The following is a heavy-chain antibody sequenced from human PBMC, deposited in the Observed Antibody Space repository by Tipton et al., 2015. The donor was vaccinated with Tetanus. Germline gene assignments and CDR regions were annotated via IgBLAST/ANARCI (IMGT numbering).Heavy chain of an antibody. CDR3: ASGSALDY. Sequence: SLRLSCEVSGFIFSSYTMNWVRQAPGKGLEWVSSISSTSSYIYYADSLKGRFTISRDNAKNALYLQMSSLRDEDTAVYYCASGSALDYWGQRTLVTVSS. V-gene: IGHV3-21*01. J-gene: IGHJ4*02. CDR1: GFIFSSYT. CDR2: ISSTSSYI. D-gene: IGHD6-25*01.